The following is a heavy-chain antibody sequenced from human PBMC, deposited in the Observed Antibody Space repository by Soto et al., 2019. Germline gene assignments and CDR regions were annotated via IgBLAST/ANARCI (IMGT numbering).Heavy chain of an antibody. J-gene: IGHJ3*02. Sequence: GGSLRLSCAASGFTFSSYAMSWVRQAPGKGLEWVSAISGSGGSTYYADSVKGRFSISRDNSKNTLYLQMNSLRAEDTAVYYCAKWGLKLELIPHAFDIWGQGTMVTVSS. V-gene: IGHV3-23*01. CDR1: GFTFSSYA. CDR2: ISGSGGST. CDR3: AKWGLKLELIPHAFDI. D-gene: IGHD1-7*01.